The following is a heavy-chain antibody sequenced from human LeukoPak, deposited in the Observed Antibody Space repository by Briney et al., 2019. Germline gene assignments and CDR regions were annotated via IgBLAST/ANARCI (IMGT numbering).Heavy chain of an antibody. V-gene: IGHV3-21*01. D-gene: IGHD2-15*01. CDR2: ISSSSSYI. J-gene: IGHJ3*02. CDR1: GFTFSSYS. Sequence: GGSLRLSCAASGFTFSSYSMNWVRQAPGKGLEWVSSISSSSSYIYYADSVKGRFTISRDNAKNSLYLQMNSLRAEDTAVYYCARKEIHCSGGSCYLDAFDIWGQGTMVTVSS. CDR3: ARKEIHCSGGSCYLDAFDI.